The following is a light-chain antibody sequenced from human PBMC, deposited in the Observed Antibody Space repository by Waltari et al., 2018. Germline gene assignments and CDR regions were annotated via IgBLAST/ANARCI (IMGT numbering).Light chain of an antibody. CDR2: DES. CDR1: NVGRKS. Sequence: SYVLTQPPSVSLAPGQTATITCGGDNVGRKSVHWYQQKPGQAPVLVVFDESDRPSGIPARFSGSNSGNTATLTISRVEAGDEADYYCHLWDSTTDHVIFGGGTKLTVL. CDR3: HLWDSTTDHVI. J-gene: IGLJ2*01. V-gene: IGLV3-21*02.